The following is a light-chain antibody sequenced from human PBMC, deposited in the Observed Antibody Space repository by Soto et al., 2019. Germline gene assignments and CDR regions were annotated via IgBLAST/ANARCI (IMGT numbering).Light chain of an antibody. V-gene: IGLV1-40*01. J-gene: IGLJ3*02. CDR3: QSYDSSLSGWV. Sequence: QSVLTQPHSVSGAPGQRVTISCTGSSSNIGAGYDVHWYQQLPGTAPKLHIYGNSNRPSGVPDRFSGSKSGTSASLAITGLQAEDEADYYCQSYDSSLSGWVFGGGTKLTVL. CDR2: GNS. CDR1: SSNIGAGYD.